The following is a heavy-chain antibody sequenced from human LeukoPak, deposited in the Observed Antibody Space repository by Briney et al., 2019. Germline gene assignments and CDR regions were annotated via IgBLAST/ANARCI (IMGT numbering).Heavy chain of an antibody. CDR3: ARWPRDNQGGVGYFDY. CDR2: IYPGDSDT. Sequence: GESLKTSCKGSGYSFTSYWIGWVRQMPGKGLEWMGIIYPGDSDTRYSPSFQGQVTISADKSISTAYLQWSSLKASDTAMYYCARWPRDNQGGVGYFDYWGQGTLVTVSS. V-gene: IGHV5-51*01. J-gene: IGHJ4*02. D-gene: IGHD1-1*01. CDR1: GYSFTSYW.